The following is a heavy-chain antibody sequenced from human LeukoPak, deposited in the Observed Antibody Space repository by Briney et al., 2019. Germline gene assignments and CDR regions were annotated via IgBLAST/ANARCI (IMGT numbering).Heavy chain of an antibody. CDR3: ARGVMVRGSTKKGFDP. Sequence: ASVKVSCKASGYTFTGYYMHWVRQAPGQGLEWMGWINPNSGGTNYAQKFQGRVTMTRDTSISTAYMELSRLRSDDTAVYYCARGVMVRGSTKKGFDPWGQGTLVTVSS. D-gene: IGHD3-10*01. V-gene: IGHV1-2*02. J-gene: IGHJ5*02. CDR1: GYTFTGYY. CDR2: INPNSGGT.